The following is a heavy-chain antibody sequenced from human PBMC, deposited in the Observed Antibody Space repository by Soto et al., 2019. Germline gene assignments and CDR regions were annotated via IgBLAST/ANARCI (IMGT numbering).Heavy chain of an antibody. Sequence: EVQLVESGGGLVKPGGSLRLSCAASGFTFSSYSMNWVRQAPGKGLEWVSSISSSSSYIYYADSVKGRFTISRDNAKNSLYLQMNSLRAEDTAVYYCAREGVSPLYSSGWYYFDYWGKGTLVTVSS. J-gene: IGHJ4*02. CDR3: AREGVSPLYSSGWYYFDY. V-gene: IGHV3-21*01. CDR1: GFTFSSYS. CDR2: ISSSSSYI. D-gene: IGHD6-19*01.